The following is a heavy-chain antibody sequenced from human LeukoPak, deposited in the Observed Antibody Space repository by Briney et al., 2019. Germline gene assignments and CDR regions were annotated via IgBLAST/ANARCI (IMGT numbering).Heavy chain of an antibody. Sequence: GGSLRLSCAASGFTFSSYGMSWVRQAPGKGLEWVSAISGSGGSTYYADSVKGRFTISRDNSKNTLYLQMNSLRAEDTAVYYCARDWAAAFDWYFDLWGRGTLVTVSS. J-gene: IGHJ2*01. CDR1: GFTFSSYG. V-gene: IGHV3-23*01. CDR3: ARDWAAAFDWYFDL. CDR2: ISGSGGST. D-gene: IGHD6-13*01.